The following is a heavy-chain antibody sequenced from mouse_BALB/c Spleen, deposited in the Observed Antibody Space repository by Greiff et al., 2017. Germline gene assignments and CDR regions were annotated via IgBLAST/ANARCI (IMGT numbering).Heavy chain of an antibody. CDR3: TRARQPGDLDY. CDR2: IYPSDSYT. V-gene: IGHV1-69*02. D-gene: IGHD3-2*01. Sequence: VQLQQPGAELVRPGASVKLSCKASGYTFTSYWINWVKQRPGQGLEWIGNIYPSDSYTNYNQKFKDKATLTVDKSSSTAYMQLSSPTSEDSAVYYCTRARQPGDLDYGGQGTTLTVSS. J-gene: IGHJ2*01. CDR1: GYTFTSYW.